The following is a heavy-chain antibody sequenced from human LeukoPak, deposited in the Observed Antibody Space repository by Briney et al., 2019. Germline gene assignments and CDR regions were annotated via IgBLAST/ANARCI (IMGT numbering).Heavy chain of an antibody. CDR2: MNPNSGNT. Sequence: GASLKVSCKASGYTITSYDINWVRQATGEGLESMGWMNPNSGNTGFAQKFQGRVTITRNTSISTAYMELSSLRSEDAAVYYCARVLYGGTSPLNYWGQGTLVTVSS. CDR1: GYTITSYD. D-gene: IGHD4-23*01. J-gene: IGHJ4*02. CDR3: ARVLYGGTSPLNY. V-gene: IGHV1-8*03.